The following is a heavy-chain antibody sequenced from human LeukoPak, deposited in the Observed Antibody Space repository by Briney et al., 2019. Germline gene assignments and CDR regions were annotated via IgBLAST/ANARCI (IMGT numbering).Heavy chain of an antibody. Sequence: GGSLRLSCAASGFTFTDYSMSWVRQAPGKGLEWVSGLGRSGENRYYATSVRGRFSISRDNSKDTVYLQMNSLRAEDTAIYYCVKDRPCETCMPMDAWGQGTRSP. CDR2: LGRSGENR. J-gene: IGHJ6*02. CDR3: VKDRPCETCMPMDA. CDR1: GFTFTDYS. V-gene: IGHV3-23*01. D-gene: IGHD2-2*01.